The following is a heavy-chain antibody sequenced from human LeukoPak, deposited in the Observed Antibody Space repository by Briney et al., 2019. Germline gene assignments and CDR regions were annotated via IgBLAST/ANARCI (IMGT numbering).Heavy chain of an antibody. V-gene: IGHV4-61*01. CDR1: GGSISSSSYY. J-gene: IGHJ4*02. CDR2: IYYSGST. D-gene: IGHD6-19*01. CDR3: ARDNIAVAGFDY. Sequence: SETLSLTCTVSGGSISSSSYYWSWIRQPPGKGLEWIGYIYYSGSTNYNPSLKSRVTISVDTSKNQFSLKLSSVTAADTAVYYCARDNIAVAGFDYWGQGTLVTVSS.